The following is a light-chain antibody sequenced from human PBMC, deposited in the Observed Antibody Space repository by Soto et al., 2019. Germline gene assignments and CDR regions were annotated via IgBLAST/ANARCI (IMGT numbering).Light chain of an antibody. CDR2: DAS. CDR1: QGISNW. J-gene: IGKJ1*01. CDR3: QQSYRTPWT. Sequence: DIQMTQSPSTLSASVGDRVTITCRARQGISNWLSWYQQKPGKPPKLLIYDASGLDSGVPSRFSGSGSGTDFALTISSLQREDFATYYCQQSYRTPWTFGQGTKVDIK. V-gene: IGKV1-39*01.